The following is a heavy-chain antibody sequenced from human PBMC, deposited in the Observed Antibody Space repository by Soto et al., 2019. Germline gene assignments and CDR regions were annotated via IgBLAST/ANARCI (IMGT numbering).Heavy chain of an antibody. J-gene: IGHJ5*02. CDR1: GYTFTGYY. Sequence: GASVKVSCKASGYTFTGYYMHWVRQAPGQGLEWMGWINPNSGGTNYAQKFQGWVTMTRDTSISTAYMELSRLRSDDTAVYYCARDRSAFIAAAGPTKGYWFVPWGQGTLVTVSS. CDR2: INPNSGGT. V-gene: IGHV1-2*04. CDR3: ARDRSAFIAAAGPTKGYWFVP. D-gene: IGHD6-13*01.